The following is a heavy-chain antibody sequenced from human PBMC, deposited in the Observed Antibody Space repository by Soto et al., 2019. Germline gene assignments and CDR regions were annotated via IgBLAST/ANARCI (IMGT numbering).Heavy chain of an antibody. Sequence: SETLSLTCAVYGGSFSGDYWSWIRQPPGNGLEWIGEINHSGSTNYNPSLKSRVTISVDTSKNQFSLKLSSVTAADTAVYYCATAIAVAGTYFDYWGQGTLVTVSS. D-gene: IGHD6-19*01. CDR1: GGSFSGDY. V-gene: IGHV4-34*01. CDR3: ATAIAVAGTYFDY. CDR2: INHSGST. J-gene: IGHJ4*02.